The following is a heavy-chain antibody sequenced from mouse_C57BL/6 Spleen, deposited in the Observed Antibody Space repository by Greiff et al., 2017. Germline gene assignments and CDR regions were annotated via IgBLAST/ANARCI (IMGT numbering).Heavy chain of an antibody. CDR2: ILPGSGST. V-gene: IGHV1-9*01. J-gene: IGHJ4*01. D-gene: IGHD2-12*01. Sequence: QVQLQQSGAELMKPGASVKLSCKATGYTFTGYWIEWVKQRPGHGLEWIGEILPGSGSTNYTEKFKGKATFTADTTSNTAYMQLSILRTEDSAIYYCARDSYDRKDYWGQGTSVTVSS. CDR1: GYTFTGYW. CDR3: ARDSYDRKDY.